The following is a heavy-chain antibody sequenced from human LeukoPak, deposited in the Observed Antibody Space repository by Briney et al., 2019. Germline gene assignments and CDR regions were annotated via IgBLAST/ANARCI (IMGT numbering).Heavy chain of an antibody. CDR2: SCWNDDK. CDR3: ARRKGCFSGGVVNWFDP. J-gene: IGHJ5*02. Sequence: SGPPVVKLTQIFTLNRTYFGLLLPSSAEGVVWIRQPSGKPLEWLPFSCWNDDKNSNASLRRRLAVAKDTSRSQVILTMTNMDPADTATYYCARRKGCFSGGVVNWFDPWGQGIQVTVSS. CDR1: GLLLPSSAEG. V-gene: IGHV2-5*01. D-gene: IGHD3-16*01.